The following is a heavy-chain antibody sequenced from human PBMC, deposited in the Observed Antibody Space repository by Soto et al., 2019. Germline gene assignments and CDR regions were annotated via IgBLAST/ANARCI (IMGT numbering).Heavy chain of an antibody. CDR1: GDSISTVDYF. Sequence: SENLSLTCSVSGDSISTVDYFWAWIRQPPGQALEYIGYIYKSTTTSYNPSFESRVAISLDTSKSQFSLTVTSVTAADAAVYFCARGRYCLTGRCFPNWFDSWGQGTLVTVSS. CDR3: ARGRYCLTGRCFPNWFDS. V-gene: IGHV4-30-4*01. J-gene: IGHJ5*01. CDR2: IYKSTTT. D-gene: IGHD2-15*01.